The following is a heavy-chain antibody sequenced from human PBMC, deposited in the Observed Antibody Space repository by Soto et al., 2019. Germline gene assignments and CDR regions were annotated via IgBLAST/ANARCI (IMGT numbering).Heavy chain of an antibody. Sequence: ASVKVSCKASGYTFTSYYMHWVRQAPGQGLEWMGIINPSGGVTSSAQKFQGRVILTRATSTSTVYMELSSLRSEDTAVYYCAIGVKYDSSGYCLVYWGQGTPVTVSS. CDR3: AIGVKYDSSGYCLVY. J-gene: IGHJ4*01. V-gene: IGHV1-46*03. CDR1: GYTFTSYY. CDR2: INPSGGVT. D-gene: IGHD3-22*01.